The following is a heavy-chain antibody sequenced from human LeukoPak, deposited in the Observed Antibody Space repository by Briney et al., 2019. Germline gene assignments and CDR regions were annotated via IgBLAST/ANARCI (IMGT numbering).Heavy chain of an antibody. CDR1: VGPIGSYN. D-gene: IGHD2-2*01. CDR3: ARHSDFALVMYYFDY. CDR2: IYYSGNT. V-gene: IGHV4-59*08. J-gene: IGHJ4*02. Sequence: SETLSLTCTVSVGPIGSYNGSWFRQPPGKELGWFGYIYYSGNTNYNPSLKSRVTISVDTSKNQFSLKLSSVTAADTAVYFCARHSDFALVMYYFDYWGQGTLVTVSS.